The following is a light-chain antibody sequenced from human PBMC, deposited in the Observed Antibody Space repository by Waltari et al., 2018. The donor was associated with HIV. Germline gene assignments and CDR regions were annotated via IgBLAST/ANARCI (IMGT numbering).Light chain of an antibody. J-gene: IGLJ3*02. V-gene: IGLV3-1*01. Sequence: SVAVSPGQTASITCSGYELGDKYTCWYQPKPGQSPLLVIYHDNKRPSAIPARFSGSSSGHTATLTISGTLPLDEADYYCQAWGRSTSGVFGRGTKLTVL. CDR3: QAWGRSTSGV. CDR2: HDN. CDR1: ELGDKY.